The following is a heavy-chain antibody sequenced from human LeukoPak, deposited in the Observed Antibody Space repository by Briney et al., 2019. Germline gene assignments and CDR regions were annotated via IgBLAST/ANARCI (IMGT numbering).Heavy chain of an antibody. D-gene: IGHD1-1*01. Sequence: GGSLRPSCEASGFTCTDHDMHWVRQAPGKGLEWVGRITNKGGGYTTVYAASVNGRFIISRDDSENSLYLQMKSLKSDDTAVYFCARAGYAHGLDVWGRGTTVTVSS. CDR2: ITNKGGGYTT. CDR1: GFTCTDHD. J-gene: IGHJ6*02. CDR3: ARAGYAHGLDV. V-gene: IGHV3-72*01.